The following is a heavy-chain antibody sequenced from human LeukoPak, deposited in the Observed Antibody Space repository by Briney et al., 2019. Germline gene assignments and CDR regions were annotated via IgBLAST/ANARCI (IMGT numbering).Heavy chain of an antibody. Sequence: PSETLSLTCTVSGGSISSYYWSWIRQPPGKGLEWVGYIYYSGSTNYNPSLKSGVTISVDTSKNYFSLKLSSVTAADTAVYYCARGRDYYGSGRFDYWGQGTLVTVSS. CDR1: GGSISSYY. CDR2: IYYSGST. D-gene: IGHD3-10*01. J-gene: IGHJ4*02. V-gene: IGHV4-59*01. CDR3: ARGRDYYGSGRFDY.